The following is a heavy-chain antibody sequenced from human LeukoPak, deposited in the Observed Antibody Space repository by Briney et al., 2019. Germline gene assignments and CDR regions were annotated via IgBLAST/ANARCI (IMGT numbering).Heavy chain of an antibody. D-gene: IGHD2-21*01. J-gene: IGHJ6*02. Sequence: GGSLRLSCAASGFTLSSYIMNWVRQAPGKGLEWVSSISSSSSYIYYADSVKGRFTISRDNAKNSLFLEMNSLRAEDTAVYYCALILGGQDPHYFYYGMDVWGQGTTVTVSS. V-gene: IGHV3-21*01. CDR2: ISSSSSYI. CDR1: GFTLSSYI. CDR3: ALILGGQDPHYFYYGMDV.